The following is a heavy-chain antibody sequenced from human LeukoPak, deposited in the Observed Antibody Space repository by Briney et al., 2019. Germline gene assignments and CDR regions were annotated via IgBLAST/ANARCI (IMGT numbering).Heavy chain of an antibody. V-gene: IGHV3-33*01. Sequence: GGSLKLSCAASGFTFSSYGMQWVRQAPGKGLEWVAVIWYDGSNKYYADSVRGRFTISRDNSKNTLYLQMNSLRAEDTAVYYCARDPGTHTDYWGQGTLVTVSS. CDR1: GFTFSSYG. J-gene: IGHJ4*02. CDR2: IWYDGSNK. CDR3: ARDPGTHTDY. D-gene: IGHD3-10*01.